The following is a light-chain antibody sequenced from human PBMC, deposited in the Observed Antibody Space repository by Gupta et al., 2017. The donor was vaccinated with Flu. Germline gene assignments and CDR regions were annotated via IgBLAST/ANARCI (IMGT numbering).Light chain of an antibody. CDR1: QAVSTY. Sequence: PSFLSASVGERVTLSCRASQAVSTYLAWYQQRPGKAPQLLIYAVSTLPRGVPSRFSGSGSGTEFTLTISGLQSEDFGTYYCQQLDSYPQTFGGGTNVEIK. CDR3: QQLDSYPQT. CDR2: AVS. J-gene: IGKJ4*01. V-gene: IGKV1-9*01.